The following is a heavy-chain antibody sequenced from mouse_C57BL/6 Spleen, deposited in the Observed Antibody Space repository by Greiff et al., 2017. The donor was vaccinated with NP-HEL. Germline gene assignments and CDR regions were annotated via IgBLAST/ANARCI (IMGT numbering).Heavy chain of an antibody. J-gene: IGHJ2*01. Sequence: EVQLVESGPELVKPGDSVKISCKASGYSFTGYFMNWVMQSHGKSLEWIGRINPYNGDTFYNQKFKGKATLTVDESSSTAHMELRSLTSEDSAVYYCARSGTTVVDYWGQGTTLTVSS. CDR2: INPYNGDT. V-gene: IGHV1-20*01. CDR3: ARSGTTVVDY. D-gene: IGHD1-1*01. CDR1: GYSFTGYF.